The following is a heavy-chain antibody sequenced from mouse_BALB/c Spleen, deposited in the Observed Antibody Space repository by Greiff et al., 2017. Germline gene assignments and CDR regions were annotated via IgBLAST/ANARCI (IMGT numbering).Heavy chain of an antibody. J-gene: IGHJ2*01. D-gene: IGHD1-1*01. V-gene: IGHV5-17*02. CDR1: GSTFSSFG. CDR3: ARSITTVVAPFDY. Sequence: EVKVVESGGGLVQPGGSRKLSCAASGSTFSSFGMHWVRQAPEKGLEWVAYISSGSSTIYYADTVKGRFTISRDNPKNTLFLQMTSLRSEDTAMYYSARSITTVVAPFDYWGQGTTLTVSS. CDR2: ISSGSSTI.